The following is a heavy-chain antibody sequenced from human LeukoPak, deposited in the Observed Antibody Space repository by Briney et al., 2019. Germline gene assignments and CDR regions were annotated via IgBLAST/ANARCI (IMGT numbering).Heavy chain of an antibody. CDR3: ARDCSSTSCYRNYFDY. V-gene: IGHV4-4*07. CDR1: GGSISSYY. CDR2: IYTSGST. D-gene: IGHD2-2*01. Sequence: SETLSLTCTVSGGSISSYYWSWIRQPAGRGLEWIGRIYTSGSTNYNPSLKSRVTMSVDTSKNQFSLKLSSVTAADTAVYYCARDCSSTSCYRNYFDYWGQGTLVTVSS. J-gene: IGHJ4*02.